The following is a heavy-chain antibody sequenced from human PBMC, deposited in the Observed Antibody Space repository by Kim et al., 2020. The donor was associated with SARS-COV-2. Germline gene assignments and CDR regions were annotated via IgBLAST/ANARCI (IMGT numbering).Heavy chain of an antibody. CDR3: TRGWELRHLDY. CDR1: GFTFGASA. J-gene: IGHJ4*02. CDR2: LRNRGDNYAT. V-gene: IGHV3-73*01. D-gene: IGHD1-26*01. Sequence: GGSLRLSCAASGFTFGASAIHWVRQASGKGLEWVGRLRNRGDNYATAYTASVKGRFTLSRDDSRNKSYLQMNSLKTEDTAVYYCTRGWELRHLDYWGQGTPVPVSS.